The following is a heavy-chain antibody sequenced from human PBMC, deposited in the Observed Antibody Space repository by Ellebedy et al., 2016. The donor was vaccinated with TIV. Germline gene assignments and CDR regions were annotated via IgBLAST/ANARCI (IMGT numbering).Heavy chain of an antibody. V-gene: IGHV4-39*07. CDR3: ARILPVSFSTAFDI. CDR2: IYYSGSN. J-gene: IGHJ3*02. CDR1: FGSINSAPYY. D-gene: IGHD3-3*02. Sequence: MPSETLSLPCTVPFGSINSAPYYWGWVRQPQGKGLEWIGSIYYSGSNFASPSLTGRVIISVDGSTNQFSLKLSSVTAADTAVYFCARILPVSFSTAFDIWGPGTVVTVSS.